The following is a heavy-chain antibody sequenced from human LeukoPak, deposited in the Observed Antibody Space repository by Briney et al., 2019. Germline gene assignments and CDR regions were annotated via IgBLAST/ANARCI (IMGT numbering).Heavy chain of an antibody. CDR2: ISYDGSNK. D-gene: IGHD2-2*01. CDR3: AKTTDCSGSSCYAAGGY. Sequence: GGSLRLSCAASGFTFSSYGMHWVRQAPGKGLEWVAVISYDGSNKYYADPVKGRFTISRDNSKNTLYLQMNSLRAEDTAVYYCAKTTDCSGSSCYAAGGYWGQGTLVSVSS. CDR1: GFTFSSYG. V-gene: IGHV3-30*18. J-gene: IGHJ4*02.